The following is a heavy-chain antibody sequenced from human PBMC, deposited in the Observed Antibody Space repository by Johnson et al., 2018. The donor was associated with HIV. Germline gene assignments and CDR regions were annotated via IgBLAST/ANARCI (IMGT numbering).Heavy chain of an antibody. CDR1: GFTFSSYA. CDR2: ISYDGSKT. J-gene: IGHJ3*02. CDR3: AREPSRFGGGFDI. Sequence: VQVVESGGGVVQPGRSLRLSCAASGFTFSSYAMHWVRQAPGKGLEWVAVISYDGSKTYYGESVKGRFTISRDNSKNTLYLQMNSLRTEDTAVYYCAREPSRFGGGFDIWGQGTMVTGSS. V-gene: IGHV3-30*04. D-gene: IGHD3-10*02.